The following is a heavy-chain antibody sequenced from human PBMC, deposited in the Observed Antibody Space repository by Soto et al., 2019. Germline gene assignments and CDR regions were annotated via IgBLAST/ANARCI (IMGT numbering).Heavy chain of an antibody. CDR1: GGTFSTYT. V-gene: IGHV1-69*02. Sequence: QVQLVQSGAEVKKPGSSVKVSCKASGGTFSTYTVIWVRQAPGQGLEWMGRIIPMLDITNTAQSFQGRVTITANKSTSTAYLELSTLRTDDTAIYFCTVGSWSAETFDIWGRGTMVTVSS. J-gene: IGHJ3*02. CDR3: TVGSWSAETFDI. D-gene: IGHD6-13*01. CDR2: IIPMLDIT.